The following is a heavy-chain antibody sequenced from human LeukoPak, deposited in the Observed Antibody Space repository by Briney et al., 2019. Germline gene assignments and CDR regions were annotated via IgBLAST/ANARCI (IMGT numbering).Heavy chain of an antibody. D-gene: IGHD1-26*01. CDR2: LTSGGST. Sequence: GGSLRLPCAASGFTFSSYAISWVRQAPGKGLEWVSALTSGGSTFYADSVKGRFTISRDNSKNTLSLQMNSLRAEDTAVYYCARESIVGLTPFLQIWGQGTMVTVSS. V-gene: IGHV3-23*01. CDR1: GFTFSSYA. J-gene: IGHJ3*02. CDR3: ARESIVGLTPFLQI.